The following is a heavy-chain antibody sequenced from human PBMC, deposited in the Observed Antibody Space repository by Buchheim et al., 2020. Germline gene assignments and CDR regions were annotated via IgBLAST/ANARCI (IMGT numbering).Heavy chain of an antibody. D-gene: IGHD3-3*01. J-gene: IGHJ4*02. V-gene: IGHV4-61*02. CDR1: GGSISSGSYY. Sequence: QVQLQESGPGLVKPSQTLPLTCTVSGGSISSGSYYWSWIRQPAGKGLEWIGRIYTSGSTNYNPSLKSRVTISVDTSKNQFSLKLSSVTAADTAVYYCARARITIFGVVIDYWGQGTL. CDR2: IYTSGST. CDR3: ARARITIFGVVIDY.